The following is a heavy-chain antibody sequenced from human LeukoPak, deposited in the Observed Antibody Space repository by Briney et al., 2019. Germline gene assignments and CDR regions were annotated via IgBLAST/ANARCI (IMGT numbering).Heavy chain of an antibody. CDR3: ARESIAVAGPYFDY. D-gene: IGHD6-19*01. CDR1: GFTFSSYA. V-gene: IGHV3-30*04. Sequence: PGGSLRLSCAASGFTFSSYAMHWVRQAPCKGLEWVAVISYDGSNKYYADSVKGRFTISRDNSKNTLYLQMNSLRAEDTAVYYCARESIAVAGPYFDYWGQGTLVTVSS. CDR2: ISYDGSNK. J-gene: IGHJ4*02.